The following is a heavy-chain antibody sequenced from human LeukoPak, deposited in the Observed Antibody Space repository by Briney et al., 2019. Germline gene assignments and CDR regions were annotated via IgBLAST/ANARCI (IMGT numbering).Heavy chain of an antibody. CDR2: IYYSGSGST. J-gene: IGHJ4*02. Sequence: SETLSLTCTVSGGSISSYYWSWIRQPPGKGLEWIGYIYYSGSGSTNYNPSLKSRVSISVDTSKNHFSLKLSSVTAADTAVYYCARRGGHGGSFDYWGQGTLITVSS. CDR1: GGSISSYY. CDR3: ARRGGHGGSFDY. D-gene: IGHD4-23*01. V-gene: IGHV4-59*08.